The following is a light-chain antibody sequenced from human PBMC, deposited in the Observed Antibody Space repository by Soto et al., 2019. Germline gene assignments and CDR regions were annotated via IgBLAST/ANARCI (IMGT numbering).Light chain of an antibody. CDR1: KLXDKY. Sequence: SYELTQPPSVSVSPGQTASITCSGDKLXDKYACWYQQKPGQSPVLVIYQDSKRPSGIPERFSGSNSGNTATLTISGTQAMDEADYYCQAWDSSTARVVFGGGTKLTVL. V-gene: IGLV3-1*01. CDR3: QAWDSSTARVV. J-gene: IGLJ2*01. CDR2: QDS.